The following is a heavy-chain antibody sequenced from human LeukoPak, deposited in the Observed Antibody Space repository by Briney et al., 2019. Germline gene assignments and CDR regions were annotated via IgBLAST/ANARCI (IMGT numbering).Heavy chain of an antibody. CDR2: IKEDGSEK. D-gene: IGHD6-13*01. Sequence: GGSLRLSCAASGLNFSSRWMNWVRQAPGQGLEWVASIKEDGSEKHYVNSVKGRFTISRDNGKNSLYLQMNSLRAEDTAVYYCARDSGWWRFDFWGQGTLVTVSS. CDR3: ARDSGWWRFDF. CDR1: GLNFSSRW. V-gene: IGHV3-7*03. J-gene: IGHJ4*02.